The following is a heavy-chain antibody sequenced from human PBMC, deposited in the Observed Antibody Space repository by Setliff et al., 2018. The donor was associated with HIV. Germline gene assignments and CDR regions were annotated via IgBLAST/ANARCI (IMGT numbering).Heavy chain of an antibody. J-gene: IGHJ2*01. CDR3: ARSGCNWYFNL. CDR2: IYSSGSL. CDR1: GGSISNYY. Sequence: SETLSLTCTVSGGSISNYYWSWIRQPPGKGLEWIAYIYSSGSLNYNPSLKSRVTKSVDTSKNQFSLELSSVTAADTAVFYCARSGCNWYFNLRGRGTLVTVSS. V-gene: IGHV4-59*08.